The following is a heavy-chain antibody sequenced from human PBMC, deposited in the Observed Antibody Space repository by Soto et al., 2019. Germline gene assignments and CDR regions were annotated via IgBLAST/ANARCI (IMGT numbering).Heavy chain of an antibody. Sequence: SETLSLTCTVSGGSISGYYWSWIRQPPGKGLEWIGYIYSSGSPNYNPSLKGRAAISVDTSENQTSLRLSSVTAADTAVYYCARVVIVPAARGHYPSFSTHVWGKGTTVTVSS. J-gene: IGHJ6*04. CDR1: GGSISGYY. CDR2: IYSSGSP. CDR3: ARVVIVPAARGHYPSFSTHV. D-gene: IGHD2-2*01. V-gene: IGHV4-59*08.